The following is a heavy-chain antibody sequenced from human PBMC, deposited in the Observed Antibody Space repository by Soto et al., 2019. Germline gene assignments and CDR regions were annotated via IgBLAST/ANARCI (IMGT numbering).Heavy chain of an antibody. Sequence: QVQLVEYGGGVVQPGRSLRLSCAASGFTFTNYPMHWVRQAPGKGLEWVAVVSHDGINTYYADSVKGRFTISRDNSKNTLYLQLNSLRTEDTAVFYCAREKTVGGIRLDNWGQGTLVTFSS. V-gene: IGHV3-30-3*01. J-gene: IGHJ4*02. CDR1: GFTFTNYP. CDR2: VSHDGINT. D-gene: IGHD1-26*01. CDR3: AREKTVGGIRLDN.